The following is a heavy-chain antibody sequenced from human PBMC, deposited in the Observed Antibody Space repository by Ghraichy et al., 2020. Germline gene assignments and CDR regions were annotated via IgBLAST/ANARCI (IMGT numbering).Heavy chain of an antibody. CDR1: GGSISSYY. J-gene: IGHJ6*02. CDR2: IYYSGST. Sequence: SETLSLTCTVSGGSISSYYWSWIRQPPGKGLEWIGYIYYSGSTNYNPSLKSRVTISVATSKNQFSLNLSSVTAADTAVYYCARDHSYGYYYYYGMDVWGQGTTVNVSS. D-gene: IGHD4-17*01. CDR3: ARDHSYGYYYYYGMDV. V-gene: IGHV4-59*01.